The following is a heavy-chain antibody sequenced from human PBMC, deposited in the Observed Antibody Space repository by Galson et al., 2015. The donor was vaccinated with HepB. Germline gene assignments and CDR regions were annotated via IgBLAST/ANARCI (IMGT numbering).Heavy chain of an antibody. J-gene: IGHJ4*02. CDR2: IIPMFSTA. CDR1: GGTFSNYV. D-gene: IGHD3-10*01. CDR3: ARGYRDYGSGSFYPRHFEY. Sequence: SVKVSCKASGGTFSNYVINWVRQAPGQGLEWMGGIIPMFSTANYAQKFQGRVTITADESTSTAYMELSSLRSEDSAMYYCARGYRDYGSGSFYPRHFEYWGQGTLVSVS. V-gene: IGHV1-69*13.